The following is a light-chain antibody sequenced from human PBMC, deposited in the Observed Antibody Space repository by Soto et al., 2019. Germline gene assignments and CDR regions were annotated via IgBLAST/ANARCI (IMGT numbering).Light chain of an antibody. CDR3: QQHNNWPLT. CDR2: GAS. V-gene: IGKV3-15*01. J-gene: IGKJ4*01. Sequence: MTQSPSSLSASPGERATLSCRASQSVSSNLAWYQQKPGQAPRLLVYGASTRATGIPARFSGSGSGTQFTLTISSLQSEDFAVYYCQQHNNWPLTFGGGTKVDIK. CDR1: QSVSSN.